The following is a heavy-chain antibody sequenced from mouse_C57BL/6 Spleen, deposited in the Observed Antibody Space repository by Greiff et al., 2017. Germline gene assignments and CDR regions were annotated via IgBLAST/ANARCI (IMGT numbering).Heavy chain of an antibody. Sequence: EVKVVESGGGLVKPGGSLKLSCAASGFTFSSYAMSWVRQTPEKRLEWVATISDGGSYTYYPNNVKGRFTISRDNAKNNLYLQMSHLKSEDTAMYYCARDSSSYYFDDWGTGTTLTVSS. J-gene: IGHJ2*01. V-gene: IGHV5-4*03. D-gene: IGHD1-1*01. CDR1: GFTFSSYA. CDR3: ARDSSSYYFDD. CDR2: ISDGGSYT.